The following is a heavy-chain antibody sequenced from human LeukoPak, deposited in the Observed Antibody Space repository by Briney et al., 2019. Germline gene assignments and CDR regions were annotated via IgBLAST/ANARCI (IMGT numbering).Heavy chain of an antibody. D-gene: IGHD3-22*01. CDR3: ARWYYYDSSGYLDY. CDR2: ISSNGGST. J-gene: IGHJ4*02. CDR1: GFTFSSYA. V-gene: IGHV3-64*01. Sequence: GGSLRLSCTVSGFTFSSYAMHWVRQAPGKGLEYVSAISSNGGSTYYANSVKGRFTISRDNSKNTLYLQMGSLRAEDMAVYYCARWYYYDSSGYLDYWGQGTLVTVSS.